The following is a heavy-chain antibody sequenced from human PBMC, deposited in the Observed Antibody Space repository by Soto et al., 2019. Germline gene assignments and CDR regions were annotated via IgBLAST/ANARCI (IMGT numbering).Heavy chain of an antibody. CDR2: ISSSGNTI. J-gene: IGHJ5*02. V-gene: IGHV3-11*01. CDR3: ARDRGADFWSACVDP. D-gene: IGHD3-3*01. CDR1: GFTFSDYY. Sequence: QVQLVGSGGGLVKPGGSLRLSCAASGFTFSDYYMTWIRQAPGKGLEWVSYISSSGNTIYYADSVKGRFTISRDNAKNSLYLQMSSLRADDTAVYYCARDRGADFWSACVDPWGQGTLVTVSS.